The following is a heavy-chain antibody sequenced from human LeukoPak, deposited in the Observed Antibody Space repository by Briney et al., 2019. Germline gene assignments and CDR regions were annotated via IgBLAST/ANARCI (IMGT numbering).Heavy chain of an antibody. J-gene: IGHJ4*02. CDR3: AREYYDGSGYYPN. D-gene: IGHD3-22*01. V-gene: IGHV3-53*01. CDR2: IYSGGST. CDR1: GFTVSSNY. Sequence: GGSLRLSCAASGFTVSSNYMSWVRQAPGKGLEWVSVIYSGGSTYYADSVKGRFTISRDNAKKSLFLQMNSLRAEDTAVYYCAREYYDGSGYYPNWGQGTLVTVSS.